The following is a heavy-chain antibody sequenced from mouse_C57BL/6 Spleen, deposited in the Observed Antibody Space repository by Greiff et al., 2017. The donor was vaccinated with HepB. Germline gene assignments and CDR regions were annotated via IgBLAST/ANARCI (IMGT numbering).Heavy chain of an antibody. CDR1: GYTFTDYY. CDR3: ARSGTTVVYFDY. J-gene: IGHJ2*01. D-gene: IGHD1-1*01. CDR2: INPYNGGT. Sequence: VHVKQSGPVLVKPGASVKMSCKASGYTFTDYYMNWVKQSHGKSLEWIGVINPYNGGTSYNQKFKGKATLTVDKSSSTAYMELNSLTSEDSAVYYCARSGTTVVYFDYWGQGTTLTVSS. V-gene: IGHV1-19*01.